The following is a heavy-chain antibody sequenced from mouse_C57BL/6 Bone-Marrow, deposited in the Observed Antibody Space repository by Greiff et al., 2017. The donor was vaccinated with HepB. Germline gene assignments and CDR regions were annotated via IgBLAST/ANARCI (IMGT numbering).Heavy chain of an antibody. CDR1: GYTFTSYG. Sequence: QVQLQQSGAELARPGASVKLSCKASGYTFTSYGISWVKQRTGQGLEWIGEIYPRSGNTYYNEKFKGKATLTADKSSSTAYMELRSLTSEDSAVYFCARQALSDGYYVSWYFDVWGTGTTVTVSS. J-gene: IGHJ1*03. V-gene: IGHV1-81*01. D-gene: IGHD2-3*01. CDR2: IYPRSGNT. CDR3: ARQALSDGYYVSWYFDV.